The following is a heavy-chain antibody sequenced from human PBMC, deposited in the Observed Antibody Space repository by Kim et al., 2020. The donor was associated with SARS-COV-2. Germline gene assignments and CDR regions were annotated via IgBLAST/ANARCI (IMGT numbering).Heavy chain of an antibody. CDR3: ASGSEYSSSGFDP. D-gene: IGHD6-6*01. Sequence: GGSLRLSCAASGFTFSSYSMNWVRQAPGKGLEWVSSISSSSSYIYYADSVKGRFTISRDNAKNSLYLQMNSLRAEDTAVYYCASGSEYSSSGFDPWGQGTLVTVSS. V-gene: IGHV3-21*01. CDR2: ISSSSSYI. CDR1: GFTFSSYS. J-gene: IGHJ5*02.